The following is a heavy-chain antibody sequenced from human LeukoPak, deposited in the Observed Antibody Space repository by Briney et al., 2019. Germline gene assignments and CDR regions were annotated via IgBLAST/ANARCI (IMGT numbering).Heavy chain of an antibody. CDR2: ISYDGRNT. V-gene: IGHV3-30*18. CDR3: AKDSSSGYPFQD. D-gene: IGHD3-22*01. CDR1: GFTFSNYG. J-gene: IGHJ1*01. Sequence: WRSLRLSCAASGFTFSNYGMHWVRQAPGKGLEWVAVISYDGRNTYYADSVKGRFTISRDNSKKTLYLQMNSLRAEDTAVYYCAKDSSSGYPFQDWGQGTLVTVSS.